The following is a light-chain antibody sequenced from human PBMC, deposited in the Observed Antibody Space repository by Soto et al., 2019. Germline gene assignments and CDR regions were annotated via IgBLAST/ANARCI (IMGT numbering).Light chain of an antibody. Sequence: ETVMTQSPATLSVSRGERATLSCRASQSISRNLAWYQQKPGQAPRLLIYGASTRATGIPARFSGRGSGTEFSLTISSLQSEDFAVYYCQQYNNWPFTFGPGTKVDIK. CDR1: QSISRN. J-gene: IGKJ3*01. CDR3: QQYNNWPFT. V-gene: IGKV3-15*01. CDR2: GAS.